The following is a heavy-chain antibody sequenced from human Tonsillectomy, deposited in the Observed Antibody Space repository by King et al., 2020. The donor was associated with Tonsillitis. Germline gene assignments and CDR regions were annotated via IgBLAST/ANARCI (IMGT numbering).Heavy chain of an antibody. CDR3: ARPLAVADTYNWFDP. Sequence: LLLQESGPGLVKPSETLSLTCTVSGGSISTSSYYWGWIRQPPGKGLEWIGSVYYSGSTYYNPSLKSRVTISVDTPKNQFSLNLSSVTAADTAVYYCARPLAVADTYNWFDPWGQGTLVTVSS. CDR1: GGSISTSSYY. J-gene: IGHJ5*02. D-gene: IGHD6-19*01. V-gene: IGHV4-39*01. CDR2: VYYSGST.